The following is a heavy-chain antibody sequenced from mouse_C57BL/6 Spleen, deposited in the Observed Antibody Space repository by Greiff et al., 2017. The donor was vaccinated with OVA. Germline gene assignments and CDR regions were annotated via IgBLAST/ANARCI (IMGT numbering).Heavy chain of an antibody. CDR1: GYAFSSYW. CDR2: IYPGDGDT. CDR3: ARGRVYYGSSYWYFDV. Sequence: VQLQQSGAELVKPGASVKISCKASGYAFSSYWMNWVKQRPGTGLEWIGQIYPGDGDTNYNGKFKGKATLTADKSSSTAYMQLSSLTSEDSAVYFCARGRVYYGSSYWYFDVWGTGTTVTVSS. J-gene: IGHJ1*03. V-gene: IGHV1-80*01. D-gene: IGHD1-1*01.